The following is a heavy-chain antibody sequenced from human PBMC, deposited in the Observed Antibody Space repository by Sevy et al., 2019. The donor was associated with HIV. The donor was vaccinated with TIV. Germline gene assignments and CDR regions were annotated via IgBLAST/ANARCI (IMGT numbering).Heavy chain of an antibody. D-gene: IGHD3-9*01. CDR3: AKDQPTYYDILTGYYAD. CDR1: GFTFSTYA. J-gene: IGHJ4*02. V-gene: IGHV3-23*01. CDR2: IRGSGGST. Sequence: GGSLRLSCAASGFTFSTYAMSWVRQAPGKGLEWVSAIRGSGGSTYYADSVKGRFTISRDYSKNTLYLQMNSLRAEDMAIYYCAKDQPTYYDILTGYYADWGQGTLVTVSS.